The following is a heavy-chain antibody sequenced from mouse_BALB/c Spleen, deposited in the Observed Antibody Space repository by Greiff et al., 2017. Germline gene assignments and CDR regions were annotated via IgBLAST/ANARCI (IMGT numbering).Heavy chain of an antibody. Sequence: QVQLKQSAAELARPGASVKMSCKASGYTFTSYTMHWVKQRPGQGLEWIGYINPSSGYTEYNQKFKDKTTLTADKSSSTAYMQLSSLTYEDSAVYYCARWGLYYYGSSIYYYAMDYWGQGTSVTVSS. CDR3: ARWGLYYYGSSIYYYAMDY. J-gene: IGHJ4*01. V-gene: IGHV1-4*02. CDR2: INPSSGYT. D-gene: IGHD1-1*01. CDR1: GYTFTSYT.